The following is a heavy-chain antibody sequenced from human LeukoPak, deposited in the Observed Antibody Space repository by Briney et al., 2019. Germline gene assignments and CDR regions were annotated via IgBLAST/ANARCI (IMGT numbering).Heavy chain of an antibody. V-gene: IGHV1-2*02. J-gene: IGHJ5*02. D-gene: IGHD2-15*01. Sequence: SSVKVSCKASGYTFTGYYTHWVRQAPGQGLEWMGWINHNSGGTNYAQEFQGRVIMTRDTSISTVYMELSGLKSDDTAVYYCARPGRGYRSSGNCFENWFDPWGQGTLVTVTS. CDR1: GYTFTGYY. CDR3: ARPGRGYRSSGNCFENWFDP. CDR2: INHNSGGT.